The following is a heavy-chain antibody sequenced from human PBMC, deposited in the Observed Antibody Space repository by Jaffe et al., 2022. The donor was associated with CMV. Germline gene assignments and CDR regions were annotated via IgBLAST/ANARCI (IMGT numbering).Heavy chain of an antibody. J-gene: IGHJ4*02. CDR1: GGSLSNRY. Sequence: QVQLQESGPGMVKASETLSLTCSVSGGSLSNRYWSWIRQSAGKGLEWIGYIYDGSTKYNPSLKSRVTISQDTPKNQFSLRLSSVTAADTAVYYCARMLSQTSGWYDFGYWGQGTQVTVSS. D-gene: IGHD6-19*01. CDR3: ARMLSQTSGWYDFGY. CDR2: IYDGST. V-gene: IGHV4-59*11.